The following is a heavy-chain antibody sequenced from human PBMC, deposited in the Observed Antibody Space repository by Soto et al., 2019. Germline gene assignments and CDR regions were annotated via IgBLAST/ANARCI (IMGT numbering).Heavy chain of an antibody. J-gene: IGHJ6*03. V-gene: IGHV3-72*01. Sequence: EVQLVESGGGLVKPGGSLRLSCAASGFTFSDHYMDWVRQAPGKGLEWIGRIRIKPRGYTTEYAASVTGRVTISSDDSQKSLYLQMNSLKTEDTAMYFFVRGTDHNTHCYMDVGGNGIMVTVSS. CDR2: IRIKPRGYTT. CDR3: VRGTDHNTHCYMDV. CDR1: GFTFSDHY. D-gene: IGHD1-1*01.